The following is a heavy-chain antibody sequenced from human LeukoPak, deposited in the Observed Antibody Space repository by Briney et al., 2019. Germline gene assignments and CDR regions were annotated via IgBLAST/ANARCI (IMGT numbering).Heavy chain of an antibody. V-gene: IGHV4-4*07. CDR1: GGSISSYH. Sequence: SETLSLTCTVSGGSISSYHWSWIRQPAGKGLEWIGRIYTSGSTNYNPSLKSRATMSVDTSKNQFSLKLSSVTAADTAVYYCARDGPHIAVAGYWYFDLWGRGTLVTVSS. J-gene: IGHJ2*01. CDR3: ARDGPHIAVAGYWYFDL. CDR2: IYTSGST. D-gene: IGHD6-19*01.